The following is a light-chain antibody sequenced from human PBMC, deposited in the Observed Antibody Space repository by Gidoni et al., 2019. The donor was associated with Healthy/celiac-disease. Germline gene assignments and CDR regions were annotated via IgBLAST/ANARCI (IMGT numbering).Light chain of an antibody. J-gene: IGKJ1*01. Sequence: DSQMTQSPSSLSASVGDRVTITCRASQSISSYLNWYQQKPGKAPKLLIYAASSLQSGVPSRFSGSGPGTDFTLTISSLQPEDFATYYCPQSYSTPWTFGQGTKVEIK. V-gene: IGKV1-39*01. CDR3: PQSYSTPWT. CDR2: AAS. CDR1: QSISSY.